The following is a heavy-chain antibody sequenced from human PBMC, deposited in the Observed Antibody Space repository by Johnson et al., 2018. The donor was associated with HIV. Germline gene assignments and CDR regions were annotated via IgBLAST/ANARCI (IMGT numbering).Heavy chain of an antibody. J-gene: IGHJ3*02. V-gene: IGHV3-30-3*01. CDR1: GFTFSSYA. Sequence: QVQLVESGGGVVQPGRSLRLSCAASGFTFSSYAMHWVRQAPGKGLEWVAVISYDGSNKYYADSVKGRFTISRDNSKNTLYLQMNSLRAEDTAVYYCARIGLPYYYGSGSYSQDAFDIWGQGTMVTVSS. CDR2: ISYDGSNK. D-gene: IGHD3-10*01. CDR3: ARIGLPYYYGSGSYSQDAFDI.